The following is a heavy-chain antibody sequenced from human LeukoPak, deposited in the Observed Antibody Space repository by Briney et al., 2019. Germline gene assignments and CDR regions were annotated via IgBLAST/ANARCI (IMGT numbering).Heavy chain of an antibody. CDR1: GFTFSTYW. J-gene: IGHJ4*02. CDR2: IKQDGSEK. Sequence: PGGSLRLSCAASGFTFSTYWMSWVRQAPGKGLEWVANIKQDGSEKNYVDSVKGRFTISRDNAKKSVYLQMNSLRAEDTVVYYCTRVTSGRIAVADYWGQGTLVTVSS. V-gene: IGHV3-7*01. D-gene: IGHD6-19*01. CDR3: TRVTSGRIAVADY.